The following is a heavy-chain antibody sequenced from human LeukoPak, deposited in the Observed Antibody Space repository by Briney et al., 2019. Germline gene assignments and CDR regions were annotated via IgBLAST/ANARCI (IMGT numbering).Heavy chain of an antibody. V-gene: IGHV1-2*02. D-gene: IGHD1-20*01. Sequence: ASVKVSCKASGYTFTGYYMHWVRRAPGQGLEWMGWINPNSGGTNYAQKFQGRVTMTRDTSISTAYMELSRLRSDDTAVYYCARVYNWNYHYMDVWGKGTTVTVSS. CDR2: INPNSGGT. CDR1: GYTFTGYY. CDR3: ARVYNWNYHYMDV. J-gene: IGHJ6*03.